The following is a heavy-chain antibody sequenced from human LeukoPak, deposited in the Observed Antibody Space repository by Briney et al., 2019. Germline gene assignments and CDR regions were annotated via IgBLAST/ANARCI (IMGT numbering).Heavy chain of an antibody. CDR3: AKDGSGSYCLGY. CDR1: GFIFSSYA. CDR2: ISGSGGST. D-gene: IGHD3-10*01. J-gene: IGHJ4*02. Sequence: GGSLRLSCAASGFIFSSYAMSWVRQAPGKGLEGVSAISGSGGSTYYADSVKGRFTISRDNSKNTLYLQMNSLRAEDTAVYYCAKDGSGSYCLGYWGQGTLVTVSS. V-gene: IGHV3-23*01.